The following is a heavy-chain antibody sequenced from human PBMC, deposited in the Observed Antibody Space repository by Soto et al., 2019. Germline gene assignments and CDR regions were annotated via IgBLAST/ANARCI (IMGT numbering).Heavy chain of an antibody. Sequence: SETLSLTCAVYCGSFSGYYWSWIRQPPGKGLEWIGEINHSGSTNYNPSLKSRVTISVDTSKNQFSLKLSSVTAADTAVYYCARARQLWFGAYGMDVWGQGTTVTVSS. V-gene: IGHV4-34*01. J-gene: IGHJ6*02. D-gene: IGHD3-10*01. CDR3: ARARQLWFGAYGMDV. CDR2: INHSGST. CDR1: CGSFSGYY.